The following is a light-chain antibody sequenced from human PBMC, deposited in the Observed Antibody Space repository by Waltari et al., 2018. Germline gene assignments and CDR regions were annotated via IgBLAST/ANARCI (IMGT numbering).Light chain of an antibody. CDR3: SSFTTIGTLVV. CDR2: EVT. CDR1: SSDVGGYNH. Sequence: QSALTQPASVSGSPGQSITISCTGTSSDVGGYNHVSWYQHQPGKAPKLLILEVTNRPSGISNRCSASKSGNTASLTISGLQAEDEGEYYCSSFTTIGTLVVFGGGTKVTVL. V-gene: IGLV2-14*01. J-gene: IGLJ2*01.